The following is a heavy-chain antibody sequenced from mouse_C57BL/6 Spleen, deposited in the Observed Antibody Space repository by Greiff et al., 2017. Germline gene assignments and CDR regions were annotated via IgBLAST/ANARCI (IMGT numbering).Heavy chain of an antibody. CDR2: IYPGDGDT. J-gene: IGHJ3*01. D-gene: IGHD3-2*02. CDR1: GYAFSSYW. CDR3: ARSDSSGYGFAY. V-gene: IGHV1-80*01. Sequence: VQLQESGAELVKPGASVKISCKASGYAFSSYWMNWVKQRPGKGLEWIGQIYPGDGDTNYNGKFKGKATLTADKSSSTAYMQLSSLTSEDSAVYFCARSDSSGYGFAYWGQGTLVTVSA.